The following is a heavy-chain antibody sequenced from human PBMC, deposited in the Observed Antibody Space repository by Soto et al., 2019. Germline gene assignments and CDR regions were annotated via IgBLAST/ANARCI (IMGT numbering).Heavy chain of an antibody. Sequence: PXGSLRLSCAASGFTFSNFRMNWIRQAPGKGLEWVSHIDGSGTAMSYVDSVKGRFTISRDNARNSLYLEMTSLRDEDTAVYYCARQLYTVVTPQDYWGRGTLVTVSS. CDR2: IDGSGTAM. V-gene: IGHV3-48*02. J-gene: IGHJ4*02. CDR1: GFTFSNFR. D-gene: IGHD2-21*02. CDR3: ARQLYTVVTPQDY.